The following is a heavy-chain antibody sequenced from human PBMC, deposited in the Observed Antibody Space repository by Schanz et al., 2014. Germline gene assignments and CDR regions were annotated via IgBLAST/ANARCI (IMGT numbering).Heavy chain of an antibody. D-gene: IGHD4-17*01. V-gene: IGHV3-30*04. CDR1: GFIFSYYT. CDR3: AKDPHRDYGGKPQAFDI. CDR2: ISDDGSRR. Sequence: QVQLVESGGGLVKPGGSLRLSCASSGFIFSYYTIHWVRQAPGKGREWVAVISDDGSRRHYADFVTGRFTISRDNSKDTVYLQMNSLRAEDTALYYCAKDPHRDYGGKPQAFDIWGQGTMVTVSS. J-gene: IGHJ3*02.